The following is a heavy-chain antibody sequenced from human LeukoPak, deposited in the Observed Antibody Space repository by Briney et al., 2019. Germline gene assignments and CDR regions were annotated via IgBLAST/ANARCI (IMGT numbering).Heavy chain of an antibody. D-gene: IGHD2-2*02. CDR3: ARDFGGPAAINAFDI. Sequence: GGSLRLSCAASGFTFSSYAMSWVRQAPGKGLEWVAVISYDGSNKYYADSVKGRFTISRDNSKNTLYLQMNSLRAEDTAVYYCARDFGGPAAINAFDIWGQGTMVTVSS. CDR1: GFTFSSYA. J-gene: IGHJ3*02. V-gene: IGHV3-30-3*01. CDR2: ISYDGSNK.